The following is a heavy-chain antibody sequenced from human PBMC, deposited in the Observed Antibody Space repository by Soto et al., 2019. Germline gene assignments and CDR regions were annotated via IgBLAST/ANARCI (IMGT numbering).Heavy chain of an antibody. V-gene: IGHV1-69*01. D-gene: IGHD3-10*01. Sequence: QVQLVQSGAEVKKPGSSLKVSCKASGGTFSSYAISWVRQAPGQGFEWMGGIIPIFGTSNYAQKCQGRVTITADESTRTAYMELSSLRSEDTAVYYCARGLGSVLLYFQHWGQGTLVTVYS. J-gene: IGHJ1*01. CDR3: ARGLGSVLLYFQH. CDR1: GGTFSSYA. CDR2: IIPIFGTS.